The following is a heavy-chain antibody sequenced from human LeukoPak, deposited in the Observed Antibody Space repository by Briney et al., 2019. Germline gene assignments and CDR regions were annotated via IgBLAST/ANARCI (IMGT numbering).Heavy chain of an antibody. CDR2: ISGSGGST. V-gene: IGHV3-23*01. D-gene: IGHD3-9*01. J-gene: IGHJ4*02. Sequence: GGSLRLSCAASGFTVSSNYMSWVRQAPGKGLEWVSAISGSGGSTYYADSVKGRFTISRDNSKNTLYLQMNSLRAEDTAVYYCAKSLILTGYPSGLVDHWGQGTLVTVSS. CDR1: GFTVSSNY. CDR3: AKSLILTGYPSGLVDH.